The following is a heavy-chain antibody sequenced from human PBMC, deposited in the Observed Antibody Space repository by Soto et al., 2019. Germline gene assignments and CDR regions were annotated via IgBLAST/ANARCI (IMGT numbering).Heavy chain of an antibody. D-gene: IGHD2-15*01. V-gene: IGHV3-23*01. CDR3: AKAAGGNCYPCYYYGMDV. CDR2: ISGSGDST. Sequence: GGSLRLSFAASGFTFSANAMSWVRQAPGKGLEWVSAISGSGDSTYYADSVKGRFTISRDNSKNTLYLQMNSLRAEDTAVYYCAKAAGGNCYPCYYYGMDVWGQGTTVTVSS. CDR1: GFTFSANA. J-gene: IGHJ6*02.